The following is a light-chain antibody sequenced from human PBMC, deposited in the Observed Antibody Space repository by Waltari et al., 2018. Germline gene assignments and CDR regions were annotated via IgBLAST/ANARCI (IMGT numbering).Light chain of an antibody. CDR2: GAS. CDR1: QSVSSTY. J-gene: IGKJ1*01. Sequence: ETVLTQSPGTLSLSPGDRATPSCSASQSVSSTYLPWYQQKPGQAPGLLIYGASSRATGIPDRFSGSGSGTDLTLTIRRLEPEDFAVYYCQHYSSSSWTFGQGTKVEIK. V-gene: IGKV3-20*01. CDR3: QHYSSSSWT.